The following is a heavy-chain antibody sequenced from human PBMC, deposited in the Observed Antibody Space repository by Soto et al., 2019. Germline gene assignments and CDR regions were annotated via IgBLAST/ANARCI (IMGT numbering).Heavy chain of an antibody. D-gene: IGHD2-2*02. CDR2: INPNSGGT. CDR1: GYTFTGYY. CDR3: ARGALVYGIYYYYGMDV. V-gene: IGHV1-2*04. Sequence: ASVKVSCKASGYTFTGYYMHWVRQAPGQGLEWMGWINPNSGGTNYAQKFQGWVTMTRDTSISTAYMELSRLRSDDTAVYYCARGALVYGIYYYYGMDVWGQGTTVTSP. J-gene: IGHJ6*02.